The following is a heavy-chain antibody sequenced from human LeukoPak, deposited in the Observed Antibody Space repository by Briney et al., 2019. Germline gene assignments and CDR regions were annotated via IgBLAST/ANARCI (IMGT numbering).Heavy chain of an antibody. D-gene: IGHD3-22*01. CDR2: ISAYNGNT. CDR3: ARDYHDSSGYYYFDY. J-gene: IGHJ4*02. CDR1: GYTFTSYG. V-gene: IGHV1-18*01. Sequence: ASVKVSCKASGYTFTSYGISWVRQAPGQGLEWMGWISAYNGNTNYAQKLQGRVTMTTDTSTSTAYMELRSLRSNDTAVYYCARDYHDSSGYYYFDYWGQGTLATVSS.